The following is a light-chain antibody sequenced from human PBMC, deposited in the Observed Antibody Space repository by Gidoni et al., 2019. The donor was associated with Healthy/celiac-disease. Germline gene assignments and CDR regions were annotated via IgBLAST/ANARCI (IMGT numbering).Light chain of an antibody. CDR1: QSVSSY. CDR3: QQRSNWPF. V-gene: IGKV3-11*01. Sequence: IVLTQSPATLSLSPGERATLSCRASQSVSSYLAWCQQKPGQAPRLLIYDASNRATGIPARFSGSGSGTDFTLTISSLEPEDFAVYYCQQRSNWPFFGGGTKVEIK. J-gene: IGKJ4*01. CDR2: DAS.